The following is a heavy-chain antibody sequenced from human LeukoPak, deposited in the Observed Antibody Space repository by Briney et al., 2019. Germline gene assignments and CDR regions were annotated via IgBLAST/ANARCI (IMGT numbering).Heavy chain of an antibody. CDR2: INGDGSGT. CDR1: GFTFSNYW. V-gene: IGHV3-74*01. Sequence: GGSLRLSCAASGFTFSNYWMHWVRQAPGKGLVWVSRINGDGSGTGYADSVKGRFTISRDNAKNTLYLQMNSLRAEDTAVYYCARDESLLWFGELFFFWGQGTMVTVSS. J-gene: IGHJ3*01. D-gene: IGHD3-10*01. CDR3: ARDESLLWFGELFFF.